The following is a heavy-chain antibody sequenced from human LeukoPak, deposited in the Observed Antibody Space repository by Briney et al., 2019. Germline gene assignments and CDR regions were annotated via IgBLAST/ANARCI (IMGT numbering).Heavy chain of an antibody. J-gene: IGHJ5*02. CDR2: INHSGST. CDR3: ARGSKGEKHWFDP. V-gene: IGHV4-34*01. D-gene: IGHD2-21*01. Sequence: PSETLSLTCAVYGGSFSGYYWSWIRQPPGKGLEWIGEINHSGSTNYNPSLKSRVTISVDTSKNQFSLKLSSVTAADTAVYYCARGSKGEKHWFDPWGQGTLVTVSS. CDR1: GGSFSGYY.